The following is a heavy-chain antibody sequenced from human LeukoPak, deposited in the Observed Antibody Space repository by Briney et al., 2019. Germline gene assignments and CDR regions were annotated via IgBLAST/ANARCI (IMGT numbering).Heavy chain of an antibody. CDR3: ARLGPSRSLWFGELYWFDP. V-gene: IGHV4-34*01. D-gene: IGHD3-10*01. CDR2: INHSGST. J-gene: IGHJ5*02. Sequence: PSETLSLTCAVYGGSFSGYYWSWIRQPPGKGLEWIGEINHSGSTNYNPSLKSRVTISVDTSKNQFSLKLSSVTAADTAVYYCARLGPSRSLWFGELYWFDPWGQGTLVTVSS. CDR1: GGSFSGYY.